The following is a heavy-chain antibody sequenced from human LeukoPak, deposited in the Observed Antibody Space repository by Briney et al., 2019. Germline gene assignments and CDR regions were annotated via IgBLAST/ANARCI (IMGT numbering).Heavy chain of an antibody. CDR1: GGSISSYF. CDR3: ERVIRGCSGGSCYSVNHLRRYYLDY. V-gene: IGHV4-59*01. D-gene: IGHD2-15*01. CDR2: IYYGVST. J-gene: IGHJ4*02. Sequence: SESLSLTCTVSGGSISSYFWSWVRQPPGKVLGWIGYIYYGVSTNYHPSLKSRVTISVDTSKNQFSLKLSSVTAAYTPVYYCERVIRGCSGGSCYSVNHLRRYYLDYWGQGTLVTVSS.